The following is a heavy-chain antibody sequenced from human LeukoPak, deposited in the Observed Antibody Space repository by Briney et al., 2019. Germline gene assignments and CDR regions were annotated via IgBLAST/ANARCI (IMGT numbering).Heavy chain of an antibody. CDR2: IRYDGRNK. D-gene: IGHD2-2*01. CDR1: GFTFSNYG. CDR3: ARDPGTSWLQNI. V-gene: IGHV3-30*02. J-gene: IGHJ3*02. Sequence: GGSLRLSCAASGFTFSNYGMHWVRQAPGKGLQWVAYIRYDGRNKYSADSVKGRFTIYRDNSKSTLYLQMNSLRPEDTAVYYCARDPGTSWLQNIWGQGTMVTVSS.